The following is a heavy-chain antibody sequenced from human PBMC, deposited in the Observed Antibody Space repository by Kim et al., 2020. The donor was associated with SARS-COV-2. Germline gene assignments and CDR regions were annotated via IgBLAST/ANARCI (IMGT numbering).Heavy chain of an antibody. V-gene: IGHV4-34*01. Sequence: SETLSLTCAVYGGSFSGYYWSWIRQPPGKGLEWIGEINHSGSTNYNPSLKSRVTISVDTSKNQFSLKLSSVTAADTAVYYCARGVRPRKGGSLGYWGQGTLVTVSS. J-gene: IGHJ4*02. CDR2: INHSGST. CDR1: GGSFSGYY. D-gene: IGHD1-26*01. CDR3: ARGVRPRKGGSLGY.